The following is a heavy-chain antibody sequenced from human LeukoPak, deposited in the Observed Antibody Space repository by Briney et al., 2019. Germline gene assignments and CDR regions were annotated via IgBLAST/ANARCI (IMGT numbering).Heavy chain of an antibody. V-gene: IGHV3-7*01. D-gene: IGHD4-17*01. J-gene: IGHJ6*03. CDR1: GFTFSSYW. CDR2: IKQDGSEK. CDR3: ARKGATVTTIFYYYYMDV. Sequence: GGSLRLSCAASGFTFSSYWMSWVRQAPGKGLEWVANIKQDGSEKYYVDSVKGRFTISRDNAKNSLYLQMNSLRAEDTAVYYCARKGATVTTIFYYYYMDVWGKGTTVTVSS.